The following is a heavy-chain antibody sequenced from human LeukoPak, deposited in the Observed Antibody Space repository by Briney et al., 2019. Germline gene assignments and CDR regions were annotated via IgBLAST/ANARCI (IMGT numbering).Heavy chain of an antibody. CDR3: ASGDYGDPPLNY. J-gene: IGHJ4*02. Sequence: ASVKVSCKASGYTFTGYFVHWVRQAPGQGLQLMWWINPNTGGTNYAQKFQGRVTMTRDTSISTAYMELSRLRSDDTAVYYCASGDYGDPPLNYWGQGTLVTVSS. V-gene: IGHV1-2*02. CDR2: INPNTGGT. CDR1: GYTFTGYF. D-gene: IGHD4/OR15-4a*01.